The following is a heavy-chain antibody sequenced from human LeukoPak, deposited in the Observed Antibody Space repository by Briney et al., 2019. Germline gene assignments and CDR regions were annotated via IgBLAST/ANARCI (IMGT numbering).Heavy chain of an antibody. CDR3: ASGTSGRYYYDSSGFDY. CDR2: INTNTGNP. D-gene: IGHD3-22*01. J-gene: IGHJ4*02. Sequence: APVKVSCKASGYTFTSYAMNWVRQAPGQGLEWMGWINTNTGNPTYAQGFTGRFVFSLDTSVSTAYLQISSLKAEDTAVYYCASGTSGRYYYDSSGFDYWGQGTLVTVSS. CDR1: GYTFTSYA. V-gene: IGHV7-4-1*02.